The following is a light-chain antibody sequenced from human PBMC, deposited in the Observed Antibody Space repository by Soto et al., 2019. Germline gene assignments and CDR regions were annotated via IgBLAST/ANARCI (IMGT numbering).Light chain of an antibody. CDR3: QQYGSLSWT. CDR2: GAS. V-gene: IGKV3-20*01. Sequence: DIVLTQSPGTLSLSPGERATLSCRASPSVSSNYLAWYQQKPGQAPRLLIHGASTRATGVPDRFSGSGSGTDFTLTISRLEPEDFAVYHCQQYGSLSWTVGQWTKVEIK. J-gene: IGKJ1*01. CDR1: PSVSSNY.